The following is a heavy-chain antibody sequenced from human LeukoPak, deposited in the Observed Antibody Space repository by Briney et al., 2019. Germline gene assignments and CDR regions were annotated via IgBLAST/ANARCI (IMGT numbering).Heavy chain of an antibody. J-gene: IGHJ4*02. D-gene: IGHD3-3*01. V-gene: IGHV3-23*01. Sequence: PGGSLRLSCAASGFTFSSCAMSWVRQAPGKGLEWVSAISGSGGSTYYADSVKGRFTISRDNSKNTLYLQMNSLRAEDTAVYYCANNYDLWSGVDYWGQGTLVTVS. CDR2: ISGSGGST. CDR3: ANNYDLWSGVDY. CDR1: GFTFSSCA.